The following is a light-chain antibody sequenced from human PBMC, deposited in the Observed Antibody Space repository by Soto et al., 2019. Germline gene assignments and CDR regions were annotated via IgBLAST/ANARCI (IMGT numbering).Light chain of an antibody. Sequence: QSALTQHPSASGSPGQSVTISCTGTRSDVDGYNFVFWYQQHPGKAPQLIIYEVTKRPSGVADRFSGSKSGNTASLTVSGLQTEDEADYYCSSYAATNNYVFGSGTKV. J-gene: IGLJ1*01. CDR2: EVT. V-gene: IGLV2-8*01. CDR3: SSYAATNNYV. CDR1: RSDVDGYNF.